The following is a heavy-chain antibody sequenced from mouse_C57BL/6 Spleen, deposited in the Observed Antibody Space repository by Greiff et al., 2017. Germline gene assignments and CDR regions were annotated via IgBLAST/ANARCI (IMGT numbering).Heavy chain of an antibody. CDR2: ISYDGSN. V-gene: IGHV3-6*01. CDR1: GYSITSGYY. CDR3: ARDGPWYFDV. J-gene: IGHJ1*03. Sequence: EVQRVESGPGLVKPSQSLSLTCSVTGYSITSGYYWNWLRQFPGNKLEWMGYISYDGSNNYNPSLKNRISITRDTSKNQFFLKLNSVTTEDTATYYCARDGPWYFDVWGTGTTVTVSS.